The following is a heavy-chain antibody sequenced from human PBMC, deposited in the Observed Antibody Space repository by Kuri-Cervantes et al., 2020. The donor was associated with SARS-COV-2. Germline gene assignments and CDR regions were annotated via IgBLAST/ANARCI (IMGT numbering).Heavy chain of an antibody. J-gene: IGHJ4*02. CDR3: TKSDCSSTSCSPATFDY. CDR1: GFTFDDYA. Sequence: LSLTCAASGFTFDDYAMHWVRQAPGKGLEWVSGISWNSGSIGYADSVKGRFTISRDNAKNSLYLQMNSLRAEDTALYYCTKSDCSSTSCSPATFDYWGQGTLVTVSS. V-gene: IGHV3-9*01. CDR2: ISWNSGSI. D-gene: IGHD2-2*01.